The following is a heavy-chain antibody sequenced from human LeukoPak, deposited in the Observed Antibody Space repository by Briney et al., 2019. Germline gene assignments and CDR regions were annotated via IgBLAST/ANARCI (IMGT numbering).Heavy chain of an antibody. CDR1: GYSFTTYY. CDR3: AREMAATFRTFDY. Sequence: GASVKVSCKASGYSFTTYYMHWVRQAPGQGIEWMGIINPSGGTTTYAQKFQGRVTMTRDTSTSTVYMELSSLRSEDTAVYYCAREMAATFRTFDYWGQGTLVTVSS. CDR2: INPSGGTT. J-gene: IGHJ4*02. V-gene: IGHV1-46*01. D-gene: IGHD5-24*01.